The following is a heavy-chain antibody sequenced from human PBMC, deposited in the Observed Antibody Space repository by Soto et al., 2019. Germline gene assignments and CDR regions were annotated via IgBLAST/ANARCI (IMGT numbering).Heavy chain of an antibody. CDR3: ASNWNYDYYYGMDV. J-gene: IGHJ6*02. V-gene: IGHV6-1*01. Sequence: PSQTLSLTCAISGDSVSSNSAALNWIRQSPSRGLEWLGRTYYRSKWYNDYAVSVKSRITINPDTSKNQFSLQLNSVTPEDTAVYYCASNWNYDYYYGMDVWGQGTTVTVSS. D-gene: IGHD1-20*01. CDR2: TYYRSKWYN. CDR1: GDSVSSNSAA.